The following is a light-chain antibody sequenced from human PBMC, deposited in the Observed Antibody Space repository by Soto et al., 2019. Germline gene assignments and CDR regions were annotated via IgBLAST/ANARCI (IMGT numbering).Light chain of an antibody. CDR1: QSVSSSY. Sequence: EIVLTQAPGTRSLCPGERAPFSCGARQSVSSSYLAWYQQKPGQAPRLLIYGGSSRATGIPDRFSGSGSGTDFTLSISRLEPEDFAVYYCQQSRSSSWTFGQGTKVDI. V-gene: IGKV3-20*01. CDR3: QQSRSSSWT. J-gene: IGKJ1*01. CDR2: GGS.